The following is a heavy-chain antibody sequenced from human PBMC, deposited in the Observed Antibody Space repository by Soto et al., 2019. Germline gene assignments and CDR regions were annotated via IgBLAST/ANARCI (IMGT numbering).Heavy chain of an antibody. J-gene: IGHJ6*03. CDR3: ARVGSYYDILTGPKTYYMDV. CDR2: IYYSGST. V-gene: IGHV4-59*01. CDR1: GGSISSYY. Sequence: SETLSLTCTVSGGSISSYYWSWIRQPPGKGLEWIGYIYYSGSTNYNPSLKSRVTISVDTSKNQFSLKLSSVTAADTAVYYCARVGSYYDILTGPKTYYMDVWGKGTTVTVS. D-gene: IGHD3-9*01.